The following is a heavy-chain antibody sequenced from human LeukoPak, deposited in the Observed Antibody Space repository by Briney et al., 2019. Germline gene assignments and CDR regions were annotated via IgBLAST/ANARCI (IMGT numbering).Heavy chain of an antibody. CDR2: FYYSGSN. V-gene: IGHV4-59*01. CDR1: GGSISSYY. J-gene: IGHJ5*02. Sequence: SETLSLTCTVSGGSISSYYWSWIRQPPGKGLEWIGYFYYSGSNNFNPSLKSRVTISGDTSKNQFSLKLSSVTAADTAVYYCARGSWAPAMTTPPPDFDPWGQGALVTVSS. D-gene: IGHD4-17*01. CDR3: ARGSWAPAMTTPPPDFDP.